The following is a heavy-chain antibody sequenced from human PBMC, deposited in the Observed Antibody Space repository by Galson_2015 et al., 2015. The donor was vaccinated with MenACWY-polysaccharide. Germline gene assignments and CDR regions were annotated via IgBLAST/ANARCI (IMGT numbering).Heavy chain of an antibody. D-gene: IGHD3-10*01. Sequence: MHWVRQVPGQGLVWVSRINSDGSSTSYADSVKGRFTISRDNSKNTLYLQMDSLRAEDTALYYCAKGAAHYGSGNYYDYWGQGTQVTVSS. CDR3: AKGAAHYGSGNYYDY. CDR2: INSDGSST. V-gene: IGHV3-74*01. J-gene: IGHJ4*02.